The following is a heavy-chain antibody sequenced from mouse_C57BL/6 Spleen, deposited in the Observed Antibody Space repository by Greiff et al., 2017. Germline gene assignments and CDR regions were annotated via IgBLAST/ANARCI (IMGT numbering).Heavy chain of an antibody. Sequence: LQQPGAELVMPGASVKLSCKASGYTFTSYWMHWVKQRPGQGLEWIGEIDPSDSYTNYNQKFKGKSTLTVDKSSSTAYMQLSSLTSEDSAVYYCARRSNYFWFAYWGQGTLVTVSA. J-gene: IGHJ3*01. D-gene: IGHD2-5*01. V-gene: IGHV1-69*01. CDR2: IDPSDSYT. CDR3: ARRSNYFWFAY. CDR1: GYTFTSYW.